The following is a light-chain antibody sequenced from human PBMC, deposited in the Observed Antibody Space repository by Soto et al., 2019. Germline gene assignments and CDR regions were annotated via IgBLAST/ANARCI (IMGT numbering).Light chain of an antibody. CDR3: QQANSFPLT. V-gene: IGKV1-12*01. CDR2: AAS. CDR1: QGISIW. J-gene: IGKJ3*01. Sequence: DIQMTRSPSSVSASVGDRVTITCRASQGISIWLAWYQQKAGKAPKGLIYAASTLQSGVPLRFSGSGSGTDFTLTISSLQPEDFATYYCQQANSFPLTFGPGTKVDIK.